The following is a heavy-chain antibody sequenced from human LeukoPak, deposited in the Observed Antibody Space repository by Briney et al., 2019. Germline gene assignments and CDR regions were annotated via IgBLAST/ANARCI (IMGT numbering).Heavy chain of an antibody. CDR3: ARGIMGDPPDY. J-gene: IGHJ4*02. V-gene: IGHV1-2*02. CDR1: GYTFTDYY. CDR2: INPKSGGT. D-gene: IGHD2-21*01. Sequence: ASVKVSCKASGYTFTDYYIHWVRQAPGQGLEWVGWINPKSGGTNYAQKFQGRVTMTTDTSTSTAYMELRSLRSDDTAVYYCARGIMGDPPDYWGQGTLVTVSS.